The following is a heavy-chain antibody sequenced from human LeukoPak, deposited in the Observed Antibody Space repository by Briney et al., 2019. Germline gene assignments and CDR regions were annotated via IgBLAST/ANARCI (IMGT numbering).Heavy chain of an antibody. CDR2: MNWDGGST. V-gene: IGHV3-43*01. Sequence: GGSLRLSCAASGFNFGDYTLHWVRQLPGKGLEWVSLMNWDGGSTYYADSVKGRFTISRDTSKNSLFLQMHSLKAEDTAIYYCAKDLGKVIAAAGTAGFDSWGRGTLVTVSS. CDR3: AKDLGKVIAAAGTAGFDS. D-gene: IGHD6-19*01. CDR1: GFNFGDYT. J-gene: IGHJ4*01.